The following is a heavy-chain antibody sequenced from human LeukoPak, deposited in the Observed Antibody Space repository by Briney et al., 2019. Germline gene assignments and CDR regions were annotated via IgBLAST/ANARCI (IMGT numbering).Heavy chain of an antibody. CDR1: GVPVNDFH. V-gene: IGHV4-59*08. D-gene: IGHD1/OR15-1a*01. CDR2: ISHSGTT. Sequence: SETLSLTCAVAGVPVNDFHWSWIRQSPGRGLEWLGWISHSGTTNYNPSFRSRLAISADTSKSQLSLELTSVTAADTAVYYCARHVEHAAYFRYWGQGSLVTVSS. J-gene: IGHJ4*02. CDR3: ARHVEHAAYFRY.